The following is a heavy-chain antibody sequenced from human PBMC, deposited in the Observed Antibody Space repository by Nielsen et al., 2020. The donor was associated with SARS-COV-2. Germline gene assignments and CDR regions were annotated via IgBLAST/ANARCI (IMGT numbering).Heavy chain of an antibody. V-gene: IGHV4-39*07. CDR3: ARECGSDCYSNP. D-gene: IGHD2-21*02. Sequence: SETLSLTCTVSGGSISSSSYYWGWIRQPPGKGLEWIGSIYYSGSTYYNPSLKSRVTISVDTSKNQFSLKLSSVTAADTAVYYCARECGSDCYSNPWGQGTLVTVSS. CDR1: GGSISSSSYY. CDR2: IYYSGST. J-gene: IGHJ5*02.